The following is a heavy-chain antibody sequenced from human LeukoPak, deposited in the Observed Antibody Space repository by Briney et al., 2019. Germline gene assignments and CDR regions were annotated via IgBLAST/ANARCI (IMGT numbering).Heavy chain of an antibody. CDR3: ARGRGSWSSDY. V-gene: IGHV3-30*03. CDR2: ISYDGSNK. D-gene: IGHD6-13*01. CDR1: GFTFNNYG. J-gene: IGHJ4*02. Sequence: GRSLRLSCTASGFTFNNYGMHWVRQAPGKGLEWVAVISYDGSNKYYADSVKGRFTISRDNSKNTLYLQMNSLRAEDTAVYYCARGRGSWSSDYWGQGTLVTVSS.